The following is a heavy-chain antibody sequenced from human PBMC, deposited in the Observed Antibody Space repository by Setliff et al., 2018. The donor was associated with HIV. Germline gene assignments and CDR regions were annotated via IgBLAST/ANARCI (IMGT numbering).Heavy chain of an antibody. CDR3: ARDSRWLQFPYFDS. CDR2: MYTDGST. V-gene: IGHV4-61*09. Sequence: KPSETLSLTCTVSGGSITSGNYSWSWIRQPAGKGLEWIGHMYTDGSTNYNPSFKSRVTISADTSKNQFSLKLSSVTAADTAVYYCARDSRWLQFPYFDSWGQGTPVTVSS. CDR1: GGSITSGNYS. D-gene: IGHD5-12*01. J-gene: IGHJ4*01.